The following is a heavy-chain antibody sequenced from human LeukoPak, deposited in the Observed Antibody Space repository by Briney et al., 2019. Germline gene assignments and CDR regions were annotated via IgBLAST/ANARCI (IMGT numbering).Heavy chain of an antibody. V-gene: IGHV1-8*01. J-gene: IGHJ4*02. CDR3: ARAGDSGQLDY. CDR2: MTPNSGNT. D-gene: IGHD3-3*01. CDR1: GYTFTSYD. Sequence: WASVKVSCKASGYTFTSYDINWVRQATGQGLEWMGWMTPNSGNTGYAQKFQGRLTMTRSTSISTAYMELTSLRSEDTTVHYCARAGDSGQLDYWGQGTLVTVSS.